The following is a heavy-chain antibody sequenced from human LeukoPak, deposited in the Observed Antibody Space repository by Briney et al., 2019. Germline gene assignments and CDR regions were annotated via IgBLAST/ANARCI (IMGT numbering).Heavy chain of an antibody. CDR3: AADSSGYYYY. CDR2: INHSGST. V-gene: IGHV4-34*01. CDR1: GGSFSGYY. D-gene: IGHD3-22*01. J-gene: IGHJ4*02. Sequence: PSETLSLTCAVYGGSFSGYYWSWIRQPPVKGLEWIGEINHSGSTNYNPSLKSRVTISVDTSKNQFSLKLSSVTAADTAVYYCAADSSGYYYYWGQGTLVTVSS.